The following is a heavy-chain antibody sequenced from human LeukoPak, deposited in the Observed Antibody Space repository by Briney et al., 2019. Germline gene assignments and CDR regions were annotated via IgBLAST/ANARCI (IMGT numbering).Heavy chain of an antibody. D-gene: IGHD3-22*01. CDR2: IIHTGVDT. CDR3: VRDPLDSRGHDQGAC. Sequence: QRGGSLRLSCAASGFTVSNYHINWVRQAPGWGLEWVAAIIHTGVDTYYADSVKDRFTLSRDNSKNMVHLQMNSLRADDTAVYYCVRDPLDSRGHDQGACWGQGALVTVSS. CDR1: GFTVSNYH. V-gene: IGHV3-23*01. J-gene: IGHJ4*02.